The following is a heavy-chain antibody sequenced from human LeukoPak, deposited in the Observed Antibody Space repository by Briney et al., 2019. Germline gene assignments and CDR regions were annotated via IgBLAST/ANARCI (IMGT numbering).Heavy chain of an antibody. CDR1: GFTFSTYG. D-gene: IGHD3-10*01. V-gene: IGHV3-23*01. CDR2: VTPSGDPT. Sequence: GGTLRLSCAGSGFTFSTYGMNWVRQAPGKGLEWVSGVTPSGDPTYYADSVKGRFTISRDNSKNTLYLQMNSLRAEDTAVYYCARDRVRDGSGSYYTLHWFDPWGQGTLVTVSS. J-gene: IGHJ5*02. CDR3: ARDRVRDGSGSYYTLHWFDP.